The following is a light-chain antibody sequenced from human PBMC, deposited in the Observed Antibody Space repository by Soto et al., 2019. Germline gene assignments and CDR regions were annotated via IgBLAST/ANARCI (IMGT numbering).Light chain of an antibody. CDR1: ESVSTN. CDR2: DAS. CDR3: QQRSNWPT. V-gene: IGKV3-11*01. Sequence: EIVMTQSPATLSLSPGDRATLSCRASESVSTNLAWYQQKPGQAPRLLIYDASNRATGIPARFSGSGSGTDFTLTISSLEPEDFAVYYCQQRSNWPTFGPGTKVDI. J-gene: IGKJ3*01.